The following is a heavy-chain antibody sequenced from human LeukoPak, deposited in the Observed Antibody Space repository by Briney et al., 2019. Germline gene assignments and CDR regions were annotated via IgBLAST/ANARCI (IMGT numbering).Heavy chain of an antibody. J-gene: IGHJ4*02. Sequence: GGSLRLSCAASGFTFSTYAMNWVRQAPGRGLEWVSVFIGGGVSTYYADSVKGRFTISRDNSKNTLYLQMTSLRAEDTAVYYCAIRGGYAFDSWGQGTLVTVSS. D-gene: IGHD5-12*01. V-gene: IGHV3-23*01. CDR2: FIGGGVST. CDR1: GFTFSTYA. CDR3: AIRGGYAFDS.